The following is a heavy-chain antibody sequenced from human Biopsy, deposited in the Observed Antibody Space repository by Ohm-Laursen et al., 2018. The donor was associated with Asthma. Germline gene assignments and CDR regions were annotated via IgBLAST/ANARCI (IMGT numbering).Heavy chain of an antibody. CDR3: ARTFHFWSPYHAEHYQL. V-gene: IGHV3-7*01. D-gene: IGHD3-3*02. CDR1: GSTFGDYW. Sequence: SLRLSCAASGSTFGDYWMSWVRQVPGKGLEWVANIKHDGTEKNHVDSLKGRFTISRDNAKNSLHLQMNSLRAEDTAVYYCARTFHFWSPYHAEHYQLWGQGTLVTVSS. CDR2: IKHDGTEK. J-gene: IGHJ1*01.